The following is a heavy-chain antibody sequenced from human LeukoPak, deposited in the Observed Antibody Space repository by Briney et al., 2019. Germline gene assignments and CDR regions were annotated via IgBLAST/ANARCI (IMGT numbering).Heavy chain of an antibody. J-gene: IGHJ6*02. V-gene: IGHV3-23*01. CDR1: GFTFSNYG. Sequence: GGSLRLSCATSGFTFSNYGMSWVRQAPGTGLEWVSHISGDSDTTYYADSVKGRFTISRDNSKNALYLQMNSLRVEDTAVYYCAKDAPYDFWSGWGDVWGQGTTVTVSS. CDR3: AKDAPYDFWSGWGDV. D-gene: IGHD3-3*01. CDR2: ISGDSDTT.